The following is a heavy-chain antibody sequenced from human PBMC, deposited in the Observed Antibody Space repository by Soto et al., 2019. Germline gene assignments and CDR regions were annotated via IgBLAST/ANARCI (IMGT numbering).Heavy chain of an antibody. J-gene: IGHJ4*02. CDR1: VYPFTSYG. CDR3: ARDVRVAGTYTLDY. CDR2: ISAYNGNT. Sequence: SVKVACKSSVYPFTSYGISLVRQAPGQGLEWIGWISAYNGNTNYAQKLQGRVTMTTDTSTSTAYMELRSLRSDDTAVYYCARDVRVAGTYTLDYWGQGTLVTVS. D-gene: IGHD6-19*01. V-gene: IGHV1-18*01.